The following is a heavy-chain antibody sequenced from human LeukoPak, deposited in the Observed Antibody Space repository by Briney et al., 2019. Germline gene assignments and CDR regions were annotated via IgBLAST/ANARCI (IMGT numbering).Heavy chain of an antibody. CDR3: ARANSNPLDPFYYYYYYMDV. Sequence: GGSLRLSCAASGFTFSSYWMSWVRQAPGKGLEWVANIKQDGSEKYYVDSVKGRFTISRDNAKNSLYLQMNSPRAEDTAVYYCARANSNPLDPFYYYYYYMDVWGKGTTVAVSS. J-gene: IGHJ6*03. V-gene: IGHV3-7*04. D-gene: IGHD4-11*01. CDR2: IKQDGSEK. CDR1: GFTFSSYW.